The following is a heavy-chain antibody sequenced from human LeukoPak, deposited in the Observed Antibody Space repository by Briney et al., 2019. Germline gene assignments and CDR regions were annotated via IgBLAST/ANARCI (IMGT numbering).Heavy chain of an antibody. V-gene: IGHV4-59*01. D-gene: IGHD1-26*01. CDR1: DGSINSYY. CDR2: IYYNGNT. J-gene: IGHJ6*02. Sequence: PSETRSLTCSVSDGSINSYYGNWNRRPPGKGREWIGYIYYNGNTNYGPSLKSRVTMSVDTSKNLFSLKVSSVTAADTAVYYCARGRSNYYGMDVWGQGTTVTVSS. CDR3: ARGRSNYYGMDV.